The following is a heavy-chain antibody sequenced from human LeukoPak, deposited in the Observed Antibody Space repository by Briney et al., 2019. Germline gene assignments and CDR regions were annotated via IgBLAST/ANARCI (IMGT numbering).Heavy chain of an antibody. CDR1: GSSFTSYW. CDR3: ARIKLRFLEWLSDAFDI. D-gene: IGHD3-3*01. Sequence: GAPLKISCKGSGSSFTSYWIGWVRQMPGKGLGWMGIIYPGDSDTRYSPSFQGQVTISADKSTSTAYLQWSSLKASDTAMYYCARIKLRFLEWLSDAFDIWGQGTMVTVSS. CDR2: IYPGDSDT. J-gene: IGHJ3*02. V-gene: IGHV5-51*01.